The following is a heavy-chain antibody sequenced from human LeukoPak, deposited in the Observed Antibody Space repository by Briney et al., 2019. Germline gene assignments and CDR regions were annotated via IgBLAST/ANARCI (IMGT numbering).Heavy chain of an antibody. CDR2: INHSGST. V-gene: IGHV4-34*01. J-gene: IGHJ4*02. CDR3: AREAYYYGSGSYSPAFDC. D-gene: IGHD3-10*01. Sequence: SETLSLTCAVYGGSFSGYYWSWIRQPPGKGLEWIGEINHSGSTNYNPSLKSRVTISVDTSKNQFSLKLSSVTAADTAVYYCAREAYYYGSGSYSPAFDCWGQGTLVTVSS. CDR1: GGSFSGYY.